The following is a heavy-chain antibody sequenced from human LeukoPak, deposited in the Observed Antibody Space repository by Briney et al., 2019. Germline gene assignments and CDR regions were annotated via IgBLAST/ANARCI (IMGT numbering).Heavy chain of an antibody. CDR2: INHSGSS. J-gene: IGHJ4*02. V-gene: IGHV4-34*01. CDR3: ARGRRYFAWLLRGYYFDY. CDR1: GGSFSGYY. D-gene: IGHD3-9*01. Sequence: SETLSLTCAVYGGSFSGYYWSWIRQPPGKGLEWIGEINHSGSSNYNPSLKSRVTISVDTSKNQFSLKLSSVTAADTAVYYCARGRRYFAWLLRGYYFDYWGQGTLVTVS.